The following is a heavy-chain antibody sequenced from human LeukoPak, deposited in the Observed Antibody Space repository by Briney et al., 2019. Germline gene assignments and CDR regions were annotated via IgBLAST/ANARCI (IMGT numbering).Heavy chain of an antibody. CDR2: FNHSGST. CDR3: AEHAEISSI. D-gene: IGHD3-3*01. V-gene: IGHV4-34*01. CDR1: GVSFSGYY. J-gene: IGHJ3*02. Sequence: SETLSLTCAVYGVSFSGYYWSWIRQPPGKGLEWIGEFNHSGSTNYNPSLKSRVPLSLDTSKNPFSLPQTSVPAGDTAVYYCAEHAEISSIWGRGTMVTVSS.